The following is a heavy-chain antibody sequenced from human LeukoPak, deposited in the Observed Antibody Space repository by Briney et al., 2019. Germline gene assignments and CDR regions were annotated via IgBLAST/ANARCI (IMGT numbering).Heavy chain of an antibody. Sequence: PGGSLRLSCAASGLTFSSYAMSWVRQAPGKGLEWVSAISGSGGSTYYADSVKGRFTISRDNSKNTLYLQMNSLRAEDTAVYYCAKVRGIFGVVIRRYYFDYWGQGTLVTVSS. V-gene: IGHV3-23*01. CDR1: GLTFSSYA. D-gene: IGHD3-3*01. J-gene: IGHJ4*02. CDR3: AKVRGIFGVVIRRYYFDY. CDR2: ISGSGGST.